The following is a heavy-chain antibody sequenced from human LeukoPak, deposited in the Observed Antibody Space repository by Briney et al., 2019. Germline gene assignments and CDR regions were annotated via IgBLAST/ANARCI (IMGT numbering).Heavy chain of an antibody. CDR1: GYTFTSYA. V-gene: IGHV1-3*02. D-gene: IGHD6-13*01. CDR2: SNAANGNT. J-gene: IGHJ4*02. Sequence: ASVKVSCKASGYTFTSYAMHWVRQAPGQRLEWMGWSNAANGNTEYSQEFQGRVTITRDTSASTAYMEVSSLRSEDMAVYYCARGQHSSSWIIGYWGQGTLVTVSS. CDR3: ARGQHSSSWIIGY.